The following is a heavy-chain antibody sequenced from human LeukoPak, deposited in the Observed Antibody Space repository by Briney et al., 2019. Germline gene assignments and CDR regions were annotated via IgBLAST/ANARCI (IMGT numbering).Heavy chain of an antibody. CDR2: ISWNSGSI. V-gene: IGHV3-9*01. D-gene: IGHD3-10*01. J-gene: IGHJ4*02. CDR1: GFTFDDYA. Sequence: GGSLRLSCAASGFTFDDYAMHWVRQAPGKGLGWVSGISWNSGSIGYADSVKGRFTISRDNAKNSLYLQMNSLRAEDTALYYCAKEKRGSGSYSPIFDYWGQGTLVTVSS. CDR3: AKEKRGSGSYSPIFDY.